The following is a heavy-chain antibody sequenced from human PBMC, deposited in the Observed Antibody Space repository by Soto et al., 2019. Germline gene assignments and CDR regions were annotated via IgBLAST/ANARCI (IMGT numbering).Heavy chain of an antibody. D-gene: IGHD6-13*01. CDR2: ISYDGSNK. CDR3: AKAHSSSLLWDGMDV. Sequence: QVQLVESGGGVVQPGRSLRLSCAASGFTFSSYGMHWVRQAPGKGLEWVAVISYDGSNKYYADSVRGRFTISRDNSKNTVYLQMNSLRAKDTAVYYCAKAHSSSLLWDGMDVWGEGTTVTVSS. J-gene: IGHJ6*04. V-gene: IGHV3-30*18. CDR1: GFTFSSYG.